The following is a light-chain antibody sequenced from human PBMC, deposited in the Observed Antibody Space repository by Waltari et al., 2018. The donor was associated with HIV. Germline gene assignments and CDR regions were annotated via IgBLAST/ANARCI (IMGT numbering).Light chain of an antibody. CDR1: RSNIGSNA. CDR2: SNN. Sequence: QSVLTQPPSASGTTGQRVTSSCSGSRSNIGSNAVNWYQQLPGTAPKLLIYSNNQRPSGVPDRFSGSKSGTSASLAISGLQSDDEADYYCAAWDDSLNDSYVFGPGTKVTVL. J-gene: IGLJ1*01. V-gene: IGLV1-44*01. CDR3: AAWDDSLNDSYV.